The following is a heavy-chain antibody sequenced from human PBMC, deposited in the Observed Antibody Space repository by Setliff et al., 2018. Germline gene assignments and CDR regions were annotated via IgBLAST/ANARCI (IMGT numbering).Heavy chain of an antibody. D-gene: IGHD2-15*01. CDR1: GFTFDDYA. CDR3: VKDTGNGGNTGLDY. V-gene: IGHV3-43D*04. J-gene: IGHJ4*02. CDR2: ISWDGTRT. Sequence: PWGSLRLSCSTSGFTFDDYAMHWVRQAPGKGLEWVSLISWDGTRTDYVDSLKGRVTISRDNSKNSLFLQMNSLRVEDTALYYCVKDTGNGGNTGLDYWGQGTLVTVSS.